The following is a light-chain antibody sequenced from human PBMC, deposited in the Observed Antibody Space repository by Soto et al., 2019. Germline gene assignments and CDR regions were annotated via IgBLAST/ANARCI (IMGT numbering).Light chain of an antibody. J-gene: IGLJ3*02. V-gene: IGLV2-8*01. Sequence: QSALTQPPSASGSPGQSVTISCTGTSSDVGAYKYVSWYQQYPGKAPKLMIYEVTKRPSGVPDRFSGSKSGNTAYLTVSGIEAEDEADYYCTSYVGNDIWVFGGGTKLTVL. CDR3: TSYVGNDIWV. CDR2: EVT. CDR1: SSDVGAYKY.